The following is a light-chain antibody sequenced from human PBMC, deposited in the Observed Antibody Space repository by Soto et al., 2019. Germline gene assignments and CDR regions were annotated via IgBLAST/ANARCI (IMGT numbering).Light chain of an antibody. CDR1: QSISSW. CDR3: QQYSSYSPIT. CDR2: DAS. V-gene: IGKV1-5*01. Sequence: DIQMTQSPSTLSASVGDRVTITCRASQSISSWLAWYQQTPGKAPKLLIYDASSLESGVPSRFSGSGSGTEFTLTISSLQPDDFATYYCQQYSSYSPITFGQGTRLEIK. J-gene: IGKJ5*01.